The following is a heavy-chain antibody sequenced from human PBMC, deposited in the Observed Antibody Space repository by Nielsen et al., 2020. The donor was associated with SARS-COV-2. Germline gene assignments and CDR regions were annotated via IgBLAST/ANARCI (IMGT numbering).Heavy chain of an antibody. J-gene: IGHJ3*02. CDR3: ARGSLTIFGVVQSPGAFDI. CDR1: GYTFTSYY. CDR2: INPSGGST. V-gene: IGHV1-46*01. D-gene: IGHD3-3*01. Sequence: ASVKVSCKASGYTFTSYYMHWVRQAPGQGLEWMGIINPSGGSTSYAQKFQGRVTMTRDTFTSTVYMELSSLRSEDTAVYYCARGSLTIFGVVQSPGAFDIWGQGTMVTVSS.